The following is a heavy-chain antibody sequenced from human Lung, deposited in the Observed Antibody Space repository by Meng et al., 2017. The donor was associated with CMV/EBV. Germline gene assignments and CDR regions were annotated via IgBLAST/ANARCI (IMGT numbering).Heavy chain of an antibody. Sequence: AASGFTVSRNYMSWVRQAPGKGLEWVSVIYSGGSTYYADSVKGRFTISRDNSKNTLYLQMNSLRAEDTAVYYCARCIAARRNWYFDLWGRGTLVTVSS. CDR2: IYSGGST. CDR3: ARCIAARRNWYFDL. V-gene: IGHV3-53*01. D-gene: IGHD6-6*01. J-gene: IGHJ2*01. CDR1: GFTVSRNY.